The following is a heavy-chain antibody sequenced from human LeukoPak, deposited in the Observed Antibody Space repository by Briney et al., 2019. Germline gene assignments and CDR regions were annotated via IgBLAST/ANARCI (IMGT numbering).Heavy chain of an antibody. D-gene: IGHD3-3*01. CDR1: GYTFTSYD. V-gene: IGHV1-8*01. J-gene: IGHJ6*02. Sequence: ASVKVSCKASGYTFTSYDINWVRQATGQGLEWMGWMNPNSGNTGYAQKFQGRVTMTRNTSISTAYMELSSLRSEDTAVYYCARGKVTIFGAVIIDYYYYGMDVWGQGTTVTVSS. CDR3: ARGKVTIFGAVIIDYYYYGMDV. CDR2: MNPNSGNT.